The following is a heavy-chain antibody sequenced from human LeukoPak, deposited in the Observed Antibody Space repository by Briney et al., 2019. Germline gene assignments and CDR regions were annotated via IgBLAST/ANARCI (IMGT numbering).Heavy chain of an antibody. J-gene: IGHJ6*02. CDR2: IYPGDSDT. Sequence: GESLQISCKGSGYSFTSYWIGWVRQVPGKGLEWMGIIYPGDSDTRYSPSFQGQVTISADKSISTAYLQWSSLKASDTAMYYCARLPFGSGSYYTYYYYGMDVWGQGTTVTVSS. CDR3: ARLPFGSGSYYTYYYYGMDV. D-gene: IGHD3-10*01. CDR1: GYSFTSYW. V-gene: IGHV5-51*01.